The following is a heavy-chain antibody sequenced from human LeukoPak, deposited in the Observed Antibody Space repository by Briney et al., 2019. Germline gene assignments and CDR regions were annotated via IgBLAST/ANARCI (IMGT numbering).Heavy chain of an antibody. Sequence: KSGESLKISCKDSGYLFTSYWIAWVRQRPGRGLEWMGIIYPGDSDTRYSPSFQGRVTISADKSINTAYLLWSSLQALDTATYYCARQDASGTYDAFDVWGQGTVVTV. CDR2: IYPGDSDT. CDR3: ARQDASGTYDAFDV. J-gene: IGHJ3*01. CDR1: GYLFTSYW. D-gene: IGHD3-10*01. V-gene: IGHV5-51*01.